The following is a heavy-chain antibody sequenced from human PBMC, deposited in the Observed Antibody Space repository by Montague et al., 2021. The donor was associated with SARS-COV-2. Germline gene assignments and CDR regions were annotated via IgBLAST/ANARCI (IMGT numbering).Heavy chain of an antibody. CDR2: ISSSSSYI. CDR3: VGIFREVPA. J-gene: IGHJ4*02. CDR1: GFIFSRYS. Sequence: SLRLSCATSGFIFSRYSMNWVRQAPRKGLEWVASISSSSSYIYYTDSVKGRFTISRDNVKSSLYLQMDSLRPEDTAVYYCVGIFREVPAWGQGTLVTVSS. D-gene: IGHD3-3*01. V-gene: IGHV3-21*06.